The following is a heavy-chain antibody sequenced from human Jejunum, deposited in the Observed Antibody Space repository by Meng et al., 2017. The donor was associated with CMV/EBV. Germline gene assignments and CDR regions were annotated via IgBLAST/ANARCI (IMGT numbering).Heavy chain of an antibody. CDR1: GMSAIRRGVG. V-gene: IGHV2-5*02. J-gene: IGHJ4*02. CDR2: IYWDDDK. Sequence: GPTLRKPTQTFTVACAVSGMSAIRRGVGGGWIRQPSGKALEWLALIYWDDDKRYSPSLRSRLTITKDTSKIEVVLTMTNMAHVDTGTYYCEHFVGGYYPSRPDYWGQGTLVTVSS. CDR3: EHFVGGYYPSRPDY. D-gene: IGHD1-26*01.